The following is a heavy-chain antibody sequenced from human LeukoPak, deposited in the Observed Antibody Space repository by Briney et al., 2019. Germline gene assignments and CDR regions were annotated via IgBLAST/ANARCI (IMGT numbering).Heavy chain of an antibody. CDR2: IYHSGST. V-gene: IGHV4-4*02. CDR1: GGSISSSNW. CDR3: ARAERSGSYSRFDY. D-gene: IGHD1-26*01. Sequence: SETLSLTCAVSGGSISSSNWWSWVRQPPGKGLEWIGEIYHSGSTNYNPSLKSRVTISVDKSKNRFSLKLSSVTAADTAVYYCARAERSGSYSRFDYWGQGTLVTVSS. J-gene: IGHJ4*02.